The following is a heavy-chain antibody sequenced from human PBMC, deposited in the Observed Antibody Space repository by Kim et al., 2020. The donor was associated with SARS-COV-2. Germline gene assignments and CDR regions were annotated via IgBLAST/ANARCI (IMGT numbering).Heavy chain of an antibody. V-gene: IGHV4-31*03. CDR3: ARVEHYYYYGMDV. J-gene: IGHJ6*02. CDR2: IYYSGST. CDR1: GGSISSGGYY. Sequence: SETLSLTCTVSGGSISSGGYYWSWIRQHPGKGLEWIGYIYYSGSTYYNPSLKSRVTISVDTSKNQFSLKLSSVTAADTAVYYCARVEHYYYYGMDVWGQGTTVTVSS.